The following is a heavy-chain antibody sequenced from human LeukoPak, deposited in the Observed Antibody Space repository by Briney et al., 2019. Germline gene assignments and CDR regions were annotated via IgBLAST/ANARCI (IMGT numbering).Heavy chain of an antibody. Sequence: PSETLSLTCTVSGGSISSSSYYWGWIRQPPGKGLEWIGSIYYSGSTYYNPSLRSRVTISVDRSKNQFSLKLNSVTAADTAVYYCARGEPYYFDYWGQGTLVTVSS. CDR1: GGSISSSSYY. V-gene: IGHV4-39*07. CDR2: IYYSGST. CDR3: ARGEPYYFDY. J-gene: IGHJ4*02.